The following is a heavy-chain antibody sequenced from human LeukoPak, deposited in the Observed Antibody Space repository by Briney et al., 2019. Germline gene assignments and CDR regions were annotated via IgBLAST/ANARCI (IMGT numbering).Heavy chain of an antibody. D-gene: IGHD7-27*01. Sequence: SVKVSCKASGGTFSSYAISWVRQAPGQGLEWMGRIIPILGIANYAQKFQGRVTITADKSTSTAYMELSSLRDEDTAVYYCADLTGDLMEIDYWGQGTLVTVSS. CDR2: IIPILGIA. J-gene: IGHJ4*02. CDR1: GGTFSSYA. CDR3: ADLTGDLMEIDY. V-gene: IGHV1-69*04.